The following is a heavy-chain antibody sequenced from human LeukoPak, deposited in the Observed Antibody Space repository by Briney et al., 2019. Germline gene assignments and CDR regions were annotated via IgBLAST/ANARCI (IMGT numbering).Heavy chain of an antibody. CDR3: AKDLAVAGTSDGY. CDR2: ISGSFGST. V-gene: IGHV3-23*01. Sequence: GGSLRLSCAASGFTFSSYAMTWVRQAPWKWLGLASIISGSFGSTYYADSVKGRFTISRENSKNTLYLQMNSLRDEDTAVYYCAKDLAVAGTSDGYWGQGTLVTVSS. J-gene: IGHJ4*02. D-gene: IGHD6-19*01. CDR1: GFTFSSYA.